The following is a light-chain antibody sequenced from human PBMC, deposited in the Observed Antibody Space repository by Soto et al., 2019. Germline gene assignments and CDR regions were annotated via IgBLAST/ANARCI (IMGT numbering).Light chain of an antibody. CDR2: AAS. V-gene: IGKV1-39*01. CDR1: QSTSRY. J-gene: IGKJ4*01. CDR3: QQSHSTPLT. Sequence: DIQMTQPPSSLSASVGDRVTITCRASQSTSRYLNWYQQRPGKAPKFLIYAASSLQSGVPSRFSGSGFGTDFTLTISSLQPEDFATYYCQQSHSTPLTFGGGTKVDIK.